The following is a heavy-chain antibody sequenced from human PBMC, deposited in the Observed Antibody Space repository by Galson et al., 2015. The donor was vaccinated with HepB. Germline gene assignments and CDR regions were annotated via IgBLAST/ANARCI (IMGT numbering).Heavy chain of an antibody. J-gene: IGHJ4*02. CDR1: GFTFSSYA. Sequence: SLRLSCAASGFTFSSYAMSWVRQAPGKGLEWVSAISGSGGSTYYADSVKGRFTISRDNSKNTLYLQMNSLRAEDTAVYYCAKVRELLYELDYWGQGTLVTVSS. CDR3: AKVRELLYELDY. V-gene: IGHV3-23*01. D-gene: IGHD3-10*01. CDR2: ISGSGGST.